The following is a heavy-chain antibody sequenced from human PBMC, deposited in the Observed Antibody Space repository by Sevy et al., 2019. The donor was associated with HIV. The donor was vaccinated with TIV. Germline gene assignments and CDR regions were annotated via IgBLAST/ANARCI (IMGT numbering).Heavy chain of an antibody. V-gene: IGHV3-53*01. CDR2: IYSGGNT. D-gene: IGHD5-12*01. CDR1: GFSVSNNY. CDR3: ARETVSGYNL. J-gene: IGHJ4*02. Sequence: GGSLGLSCAASGFSVSNNYLSWVRQAPGKGLEWVSAIYSGGNTYYADSVKGRFTISRDNSKNTVYLQMNGLRAEDTAVYYCARETVSGYNLWGQGTLVTVSS.